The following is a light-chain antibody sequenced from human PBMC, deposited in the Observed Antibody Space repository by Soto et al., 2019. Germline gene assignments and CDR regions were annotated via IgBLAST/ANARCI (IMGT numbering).Light chain of an antibody. CDR2: DAS. Sequence: ILMTRYAGPRSRAPGARATLSCRASQSVSNNLAWYQQKPGQAPRLLIYDASTRATGIPARFSGSGSGTEFTLTISGLQSEDFAVYYCQQYNNWPPWTFGQGTKVEIK. J-gene: IGKJ1*01. CDR1: QSVSNN. V-gene: IGKV3-15*01. CDR3: QQYNNWPPWT.